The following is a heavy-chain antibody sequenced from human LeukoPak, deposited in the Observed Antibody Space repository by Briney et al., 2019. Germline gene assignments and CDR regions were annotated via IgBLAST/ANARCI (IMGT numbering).Heavy chain of an antibody. J-gene: IGHJ4*02. CDR1: GFTVSSNY. V-gene: IGHV3-66*01. D-gene: IGHD5-18*01. Sequence: GGSLRLSCAASGFTVSSNYMSWVREAPGKGLGWGSVIYSGGSTYYADSVKGRFTISRDNSKNTLYLQMNSLRAEDTAVYYCARGGYSYGYYIDYWGQGTLVTVSS. CDR3: ARGGYSYGYYIDY. CDR2: IYSGGST.